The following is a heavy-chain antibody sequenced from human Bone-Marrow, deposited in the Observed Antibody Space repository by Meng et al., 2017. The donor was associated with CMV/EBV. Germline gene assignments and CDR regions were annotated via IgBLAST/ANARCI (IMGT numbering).Heavy chain of an antibody. CDR1: GFTFSSYG. CDR2: IRYDGSNK. Sequence: QVQRGESGGGVVQPGGSPRRACAASGFTFSSYGMHWVRQAPGKGLEWVAFIRYDGSNKYYADSVKGRFTISRDNSKNTLYLRMNSLRAEDTAVYYCAKGTRFYDYWGQGTLVTVSS. D-gene: IGHD1-1*01. J-gene: IGHJ4*02. CDR3: AKGTRFYDY. V-gene: IGHV3-30*02.